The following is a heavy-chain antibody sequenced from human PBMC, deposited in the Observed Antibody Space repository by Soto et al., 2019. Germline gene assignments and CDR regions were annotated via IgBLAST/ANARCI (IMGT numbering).Heavy chain of an antibody. J-gene: IGHJ4*02. CDR1: GYTFTRFY. Sequence: QVQLVQSGAEVRKPGASVRLSCKASGYTFTRFYLHWVRQAPGQGLEWIGIINTRGGTTAYAQNFRGRLTVTRDTSTNTLYMELSDLRSDDTAVYYCARGPDDSDVPRWDYWGQGTRVTVSS. D-gene: IGHD4-17*01. V-gene: IGHV1-46*01. CDR2: INTRGGTT. CDR3: ARGPDDSDVPRWDY.